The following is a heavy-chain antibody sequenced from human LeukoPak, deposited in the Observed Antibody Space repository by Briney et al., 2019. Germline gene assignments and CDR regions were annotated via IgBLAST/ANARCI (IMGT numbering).Heavy chain of an antibody. CDR1: GFTFSSYA. D-gene: IGHD2-2*01. Sequence: PGGSLRLSCAASGFTFSSYAMSWVRQAPGKGLEWVSAISSSGGSTYYADSVKGRFTISRDNSKNTLYLQMNSLRTEDTAVYYCAKTPGGYCSSTGCYVLDYWGQGTLVTVSS. CDR3: AKTPGGYCSSTGCYVLDY. CDR2: ISSSGGST. J-gene: IGHJ4*02. V-gene: IGHV3-23*01.